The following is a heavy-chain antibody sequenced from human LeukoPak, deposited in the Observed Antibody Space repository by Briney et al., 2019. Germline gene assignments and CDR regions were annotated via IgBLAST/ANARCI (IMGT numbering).Heavy chain of an antibody. CDR2: ISSSSSYI. V-gene: IGHV3-21*01. D-gene: IGHD1-26*01. CDR3: ARVPASYYAVPA. J-gene: IGHJ5*02. CDR1: GFTFSSYG. Sequence: PGGSLRLSCAASGFTFSSYGMHWVRQAPGKGLEWVSSISSSSSYIYYADSVKGRFTISRDNDKNSLYLQMNSLRAEDTAVYYCARVPASYYAVPAWGQGTLVTVSS.